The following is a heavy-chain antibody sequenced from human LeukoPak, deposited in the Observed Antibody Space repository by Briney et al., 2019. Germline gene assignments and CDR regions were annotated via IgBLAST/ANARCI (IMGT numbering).Heavy chain of an antibody. Sequence: PGGSLRLSCAASGFTFDDYAMHWVRQAPGKGLEWVSGISWNSGSIVYADSVKGRFTISRDNAKNSLYLQMNSLRAEDTALYYCAKGYYYDSSGMGYWGQGTLVTVSS. J-gene: IGHJ4*02. V-gene: IGHV3-9*01. CDR1: GFTFDDYA. CDR3: AKGYYYDSSGMGY. D-gene: IGHD3-22*01. CDR2: ISWNSGSI.